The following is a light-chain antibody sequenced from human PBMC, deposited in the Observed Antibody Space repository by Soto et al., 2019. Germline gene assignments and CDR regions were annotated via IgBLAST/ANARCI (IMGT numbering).Light chain of an antibody. CDR1: SSNIGAGSD. Sequence: QSVLTQPPSVSGAPGQRVTISSTGISSNIGAGSDVHWYHQLPGTAPKVLIYGNTNRPSGVPDRISVSRSGTSASLVISGLQAEDEADYYCQSYDSSLSAPYVFGTGTKVTVL. V-gene: IGLV1-40*01. J-gene: IGLJ1*01. CDR3: QSYDSSLSAPYV. CDR2: GNT.